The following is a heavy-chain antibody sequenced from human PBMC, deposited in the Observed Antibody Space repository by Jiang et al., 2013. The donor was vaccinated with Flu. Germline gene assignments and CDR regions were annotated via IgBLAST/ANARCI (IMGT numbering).Heavy chain of an antibody. D-gene: IGHD1-26*01. CDR3: ASRDDVVGATTQVAFDI. CDR1: GGTFSSYA. CDR2: IIPIFGTA. Sequence: GAEVKKPGSSVKVSCKASGGTFSSYAISWVRQAPGQGLEWMGGIIPIFGTANYAQKFQGRVTITADESTSTAYMELSSLRSEDTAVYYCASRDDVVGATTQVAFDIWGQGTMVTVSS. J-gene: IGHJ3*02. V-gene: IGHV1-69*01.